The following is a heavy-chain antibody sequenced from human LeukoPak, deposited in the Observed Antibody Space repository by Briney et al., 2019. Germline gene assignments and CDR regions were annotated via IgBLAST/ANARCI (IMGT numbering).Heavy chain of an antibody. CDR1: GFTFSNYA. J-gene: IGHJ4*02. Sequence: GGSLRLSCAASGFTFSNYAMSWVRQAPGKGLEWVSSISGSGVSTYYADSVKGRFTISRDNSKNTLYLQMNSLRAEDTAVYYCARPTITMVRGVITPSFGYWGQGTLVTVSS. CDR3: ARPTITMVRGVITPSFGY. V-gene: IGHV3-23*01. CDR2: ISGSGVST. D-gene: IGHD3-10*01.